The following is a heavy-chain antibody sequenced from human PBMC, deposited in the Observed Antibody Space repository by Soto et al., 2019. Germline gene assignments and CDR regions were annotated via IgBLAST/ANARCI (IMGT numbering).Heavy chain of an antibody. Sequence: VASVKVSCKASGGTFSSYSISWVRQAPGQGLEWMGGIIPIFGTANYAQKFQGRVTITADESTSTAYMELSSLRSEDTAVYYCARGREYYYYYGMDVWGQGTTVTVSS. CDR3: ARGREYYYYYGMDV. J-gene: IGHJ6*02. CDR1: GGTFSSYS. CDR2: IIPIFGTA. V-gene: IGHV1-69*13.